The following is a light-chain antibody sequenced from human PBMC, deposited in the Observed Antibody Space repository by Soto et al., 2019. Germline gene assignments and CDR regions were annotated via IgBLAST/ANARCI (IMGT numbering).Light chain of an antibody. V-gene: IGKV2-30*01. J-gene: IGKJ1*01. CDR1: QSLVYSDGNTY. CDR3: VEGTHWPPWS. CDR2: KVS. Sequence: EVVMTQSPLSLPVTLGQPASISCRSSQSLVYSDGNTYLNWFQQRPGQSPRRLTYKVSNRDSGDPKRSAGSGSGSDCTLKISRLEAEDVGVYYAVEGTHWPPWSFEQGTNVEFK.